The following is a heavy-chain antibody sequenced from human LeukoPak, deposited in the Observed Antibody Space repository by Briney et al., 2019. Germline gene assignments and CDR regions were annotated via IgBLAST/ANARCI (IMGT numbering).Heavy chain of an antibody. V-gene: IGHV3-48*03. Sequence: GGSLRLSCAASGFTFSSFEMNWVRQAPGKGLEWVSYISSSGTTIYCADSVKGRFTISRDNAKNSLYLQMNSLRAEDTAVYYCARVGPLWFGEPYYYYNMDVWGTGTTVTVSS. J-gene: IGHJ6*04. CDR3: ARVGPLWFGEPYYYYNMDV. CDR1: GFTFSSFE. CDR2: ISSSGTTI. D-gene: IGHD3-10*01.